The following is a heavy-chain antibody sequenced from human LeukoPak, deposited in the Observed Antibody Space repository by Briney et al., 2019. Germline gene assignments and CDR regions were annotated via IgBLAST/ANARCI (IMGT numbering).Heavy chain of an antibody. V-gene: IGHV4-59*01. CDR3: ARGVYIAAAQYGY. CDR2: IYYSGTT. Sequence: PSETLSLTCTVSGGSISSYYWSWIRQPPGKGLEWIGYIYYSGTTNYNPSLKSRVTISVDTSRNQFSLKLSSVTAADTAVYYCARGVYIAAAQYGYWGQGTLVSVSS. CDR1: GGSISSYY. J-gene: IGHJ4*02. D-gene: IGHD6-13*01.